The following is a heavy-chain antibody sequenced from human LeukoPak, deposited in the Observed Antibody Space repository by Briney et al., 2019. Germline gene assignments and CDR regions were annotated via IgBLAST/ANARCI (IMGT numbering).Heavy chain of an antibody. D-gene: IGHD3-10*02. Sequence: SETLSLTCTVSGGSISSHYWSWIRQPPGKGLEWIGYIYHSGSTNYNPSLKSRVTISVDTSKNQFSLKLSSVTAADTAVYYCARDSLSGAPDYWGQGTLVTVSS. V-gene: IGHV4-59*11. CDR3: ARDSLSGAPDY. CDR2: IYHSGST. J-gene: IGHJ4*02. CDR1: GGSISSHY.